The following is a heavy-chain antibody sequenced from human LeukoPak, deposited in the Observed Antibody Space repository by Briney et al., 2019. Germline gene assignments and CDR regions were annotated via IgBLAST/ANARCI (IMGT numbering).Heavy chain of an antibody. J-gene: IGHJ5*02. Sequence: SVRVSCKASGDTFSSYAISWVRQAPGQGLEWMGGIIPILGTANYAQKFQGRVTITADESTSTAYIGLSSLRSEDTAVYYSARDFADGYKNTNWFDPWGQGTLVTVSS. V-gene: IGHV1-69*01. CDR3: ARDFADGYKNTNWFDP. CDR1: GDTFSSYA. CDR2: IIPILGTA. D-gene: IGHD5-24*01.